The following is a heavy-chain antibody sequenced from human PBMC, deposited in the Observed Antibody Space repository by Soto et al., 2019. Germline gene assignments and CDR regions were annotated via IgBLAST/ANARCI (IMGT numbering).Heavy chain of an antibody. Sequence: SETLSLTCTVSGGSINTFYWSWVRQPAGKGLEWIGRIFSSGSTSFNPSLGSRVAISLDTSKNQFSLRLTSVTSADTAVYYCARGGSYGDFFDYWGQGAQVTVSS. D-gene: IGHD4-17*01. CDR3: ARGGSYGDFFDY. CDR1: GGSINTFY. J-gene: IGHJ4*02. CDR2: IFSSGST. V-gene: IGHV4-4*07.